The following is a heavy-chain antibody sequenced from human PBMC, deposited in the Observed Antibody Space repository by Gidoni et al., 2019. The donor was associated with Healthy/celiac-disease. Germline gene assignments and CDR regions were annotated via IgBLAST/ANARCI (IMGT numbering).Heavy chain of an antibody. D-gene: IGHD5-18*01. CDR3: ARDADTAMVSRWAFDI. CDR2: IYYSGST. V-gene: IGHV4-31*03. J-gene: IGHJ3*02. CDR1: GGYLSSGGYY. Sequence: QVQLQESGPGLVKPSQTLSLTCTVSGGYLSSGGYYWSWIRQHPGKGLEWIGYIYYSGSTYYNPSLKSRVTISGDTSKNQFSLKLSPVTAADTAVYYCARDADTAMVSRWAFDIWGQGTMVTVSS.